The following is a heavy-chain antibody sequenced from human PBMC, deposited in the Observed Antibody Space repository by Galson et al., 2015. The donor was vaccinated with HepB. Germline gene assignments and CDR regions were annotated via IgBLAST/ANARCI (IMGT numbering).Heavy chain of an antibody. CDR1: GFTFNNYG. V-gene: IGHV3-30*18. J-gene: IGHJ4*02. CDR3: AKEVGVFTGYDS. Sequence: SLRLSCAASGFTFNNYGMHWVRQAPGKGLEWVAVISGDGMGKHYADSVKGRFTISRDNSKNTLHVEMSSLTTDDTALYYCAKEVGVFTGYDSWGQGTLVTASS. CDR2: ISGDGMGK. D-gene: IGHD5-12*01.